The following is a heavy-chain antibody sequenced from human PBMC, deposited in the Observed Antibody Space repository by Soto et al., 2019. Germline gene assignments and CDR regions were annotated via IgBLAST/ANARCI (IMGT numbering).Heavy chain of an antibody. CDR3: AKDRSGSYYSPGFDY. D-gene: IGHD1-26*01. CDR1: GFTFSSYA. V-gene: IGHV3-23*01. Sequence: LRLSCAASGFTFSSYAMSWVRQAPGKGLEWVSAISGSGGSTYYADSVKGRFTISRDNSKNTLYLQMNSLRAEDTAVYYCAKDRSGSYYSPGFDYWGQGTLVTVSS. J-gene: IGHJ4*02. CDR2: ISGSGGST.